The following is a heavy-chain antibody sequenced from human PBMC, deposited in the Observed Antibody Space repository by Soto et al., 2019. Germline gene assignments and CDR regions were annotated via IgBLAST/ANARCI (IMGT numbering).Heavy chain of an antibody. CDR3: ARDYLIHLRAVAGTQGEGSYYYYGMDV. Sequence: QVQLVQSGAEVKKPGASVKVSCKASGYTFTSYGISWVRQAPGQGLEWMGWISAYNGNTNYAQKLQGRVTMTTDTSTSTAYMELRSLRSDDTAVYYCARDYLIHLRAVAGTQGEGSYYYYGMDVWGQGTTVTVSS. CDR1: GYTFTSYG. CDR2: ISAYNGNT. V-gene: IGHV1-18*01. D-gene: IGHD6-19*01. J-gene: IGHJ6*02.